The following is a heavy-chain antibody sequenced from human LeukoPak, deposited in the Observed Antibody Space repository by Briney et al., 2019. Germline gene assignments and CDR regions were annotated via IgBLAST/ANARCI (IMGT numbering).Heavy chain of an antibody. D-gene: IGHD6-13*01. CDR2: IGTAGDT. CDR1: GFTFSSYD. J-gene: IGHJ3*02. CDR3: ARANSSSWKDGAFDI. Sequence: GGSLRLSCAASGFTFSSYDMHWVRQATGKGLEWVSAIGTAGDTSYPGSVKGRFTISRENAKNSLYLQMNSLRAGDTAVYYCARANSSSWKDGAFDIWGQGTMVTVSS. V-gene: IGHV3-13*04.